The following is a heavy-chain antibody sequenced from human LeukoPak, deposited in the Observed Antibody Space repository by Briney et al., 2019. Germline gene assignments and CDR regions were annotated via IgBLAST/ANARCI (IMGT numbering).Heavy chain of an antibody. CDR3: ARGNYDLNYYFDY. D-gene: IGHD3-3*01. J-gene: IGHJ4*02. CDR2: INHSGST. CDR1: GGSISSGGYY. Sequence: SQTLSLTCTVSGGSISSGGYYWSWIRQPPGKGLEWIGEINHSGSTNYNPSLKSRVTISVDTSKNQFSLKLSSVTAADTAVYYCARGNYDLNYYFDYWGQGTLVTVSS. V-gene: IGHV4-30-2*01.